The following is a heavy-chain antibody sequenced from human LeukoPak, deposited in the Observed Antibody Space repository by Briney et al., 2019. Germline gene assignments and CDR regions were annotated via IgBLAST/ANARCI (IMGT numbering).Heavy chain of an antibody. V-gene: IGHV3-9*01. CDR3: AKDRGGSGWLEAIDY. CDR1: GFTFDDYA. Sequence: PGGSLRLSCAASGFTFDDYAMHWVRQAPGKGLEWVSGISWNSGSIGYADSVKGRFTISRDNAKNSLYLQMNSLRAEDTALYYCAKDRGGSGWLEAIDYWGQGTLVTVSS. J-gene: IGHJ4*02. D-gene: IGHD6-19*01. CDR2: ISWNSGSI.